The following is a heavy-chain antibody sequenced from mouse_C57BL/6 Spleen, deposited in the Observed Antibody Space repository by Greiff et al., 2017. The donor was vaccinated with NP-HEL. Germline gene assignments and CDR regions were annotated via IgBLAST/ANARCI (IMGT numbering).Heavy chain of an antibody. V-gene: IGHV7-3*01. CDR2: FINNSNCYTT. CDR3: ARYIPYMGNYAMDY. D-gene: IGHD1-1*02. J-gene: IGHJ4*01. Sequence: EGNRVESGGGWGKKGVSLSLSCAASGFTFTDYYMSWVRQPPGKALEWLVLFINNSNCYTTYYPVHVHVRFTISRDNTQSILYLQMNALRAEDSATYYCARYIPYMGNYAMDYWGQGTSVTVSS. CDR1: GFTFTDYY.